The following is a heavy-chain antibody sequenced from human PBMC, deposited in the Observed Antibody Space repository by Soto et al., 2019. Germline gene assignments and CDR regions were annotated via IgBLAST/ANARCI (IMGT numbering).Heavy chain of an antibody. CDR1: GFSLSTSGVG. CDR3: AHSPGAHSSSWYAGRGYYFDY. Sequence: QITFKESGPTLVKPTQTLTLTCTFSGFSLSTSGVGVGWIRQPPGKALEWLALIYWDDDKRYSPSLKSRLTITKDTSKHQVVLKMTNMDPVDTATYYCAHSPGAHSSSWYAGRGYYFDYWGQGTLVTVSS. V-gene: IGHV2-5*02. CDR2: IYWDDDK. D-gene: IGHD6-13*01. J-gene: IGHJ4*02.